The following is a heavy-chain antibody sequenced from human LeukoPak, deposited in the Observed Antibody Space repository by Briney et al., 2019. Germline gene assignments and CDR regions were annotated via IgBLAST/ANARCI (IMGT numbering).Heavy chain of an antibody. CDR2: IWYDGSNA. J-gene: IGHJ4*02. CDR1: GFTFTTYG. Sequence: PGGSLRLSCAASGFTFTTYGMHWVRQAPGKGLEWVAVIWYDGSNAYYADSVKGRFTISRHNSKNTLYLQMNSLRVEDTAVYYCARDCVREGYNSDYFDYWGQGTLVTVSS. CDR3: ARDCVREGYNSDYFDY. V-gene: IGHV3-33*01. D-gene: IGHD5-24*01.